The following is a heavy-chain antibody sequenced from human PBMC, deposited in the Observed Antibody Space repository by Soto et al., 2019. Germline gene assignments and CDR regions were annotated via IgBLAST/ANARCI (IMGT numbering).Heavy chain of an antibody. CDR2: IIPIFGTA. J-gene: IGHJ5*02. CDR3: ARVPVVTAAGWFDP. CDR1: GGTNNSYA. Sequence: ASAKACCKASGGTNNSYAISWVQQEHGQGLEWMGGIIPIFGTANYAQKFQGRVTITADESTSTAYMELSSLRSEDTAVYYCARVPVVTAAGWFDPWGQGTLVTVS. V-gene: IGHV1-69*13. D-gene: IGHD2-21*02.